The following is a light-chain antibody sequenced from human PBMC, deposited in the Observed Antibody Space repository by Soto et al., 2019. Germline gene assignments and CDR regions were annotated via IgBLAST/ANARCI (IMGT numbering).Light chain of an antibody. J-gene: IGLJ2*01. CDR1: SSNIGAGYD. CDR3: QSYDSSLSAVV. CDR2: GNS. Sequence: QSVLTQPPSVSGAPGQRVTISCTGSSSNIGAGYDVHWYQQLPGTAPKLLIYGNSNRPSGVPERFSGSKSGTSASLAITGLQAEDEADYHCQSYDSSLSAVVFGGGTKLTVL. V-gene: IGLV1-40*01.